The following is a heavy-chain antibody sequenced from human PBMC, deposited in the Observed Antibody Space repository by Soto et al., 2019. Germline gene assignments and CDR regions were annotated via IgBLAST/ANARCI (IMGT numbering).Heavy chain of an antibody. D-gene: IGHD2-21*02. CDR2: IWYDGSNK. J-gene: IGHJ4*02. CDR1: GFTFSSYG. Sequence: PGGSLRLSCSASGFTFSSYGMHWVRQAPGKGLEWVAVIWYDGSNKYYADSVKGRFTISRDNSKNTLYLQMNSLRAEDTAVYYCARDPWALAYCGGDCYSDSSLDYWGQGTLVTVSS. V-gene: IGHV3-33*01. CDR3: ARDPWALAYCGGDCYSDSSLDY.